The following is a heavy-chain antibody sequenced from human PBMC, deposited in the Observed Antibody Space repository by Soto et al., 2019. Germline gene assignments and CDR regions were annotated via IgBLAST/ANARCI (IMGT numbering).Heavy chain of an antibody. J-gene: IGHJ5*02. CDR1: GGSISSYY. Sequence: SETLSLTCTVSGGSISSYYWSWIRQPPGKGLEWIGYIYYSGSTNYNPSLKSRVTISVDTSKNQFSLKLSSVTAADTAVYYCARTRQIPNMWLRFLAWFDPWGQGTLVTVSS. V-gene: IGHV4-59*01. CDR3: ARTRQIPNMWLRFLAWFDP. CDR2: IYYSGST. D-gene: IGHD5-12*01.